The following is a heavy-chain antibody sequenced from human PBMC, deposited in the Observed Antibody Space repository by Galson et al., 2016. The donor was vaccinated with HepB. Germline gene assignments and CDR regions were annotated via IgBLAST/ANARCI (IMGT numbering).Heavy chain of an antibody. V-gene: IGHV3-30*18. Sequence: SLRLSCAASGFTFSSYGMNWVRQAPGKGLEWVAVISYDGSKKYYADSAKGRFTISRDNSKNTLYLQMNSLGAEDTAVYYCAKNDILTGYSAFDYWGQGTLVTVSS. J-gene: IGHJ4*02. CDR2: ISYDGSKK. D-gene: IGHD3-9*01. CDR1: GFTFSSYG. CDR3: AKNDILTGYSAFDY.